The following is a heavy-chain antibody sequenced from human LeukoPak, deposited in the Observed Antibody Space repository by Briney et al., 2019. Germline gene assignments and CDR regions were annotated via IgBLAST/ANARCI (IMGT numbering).Heavy chain of an antibody. Sequence: PGESLKISCKGSGYSFTSYWIGWVRQMPGKGLEWMGIIYPGDSDTRYSPSFQGQVTISADKSISTAYLQWSSLKASDTAMYYCARHPRGGNGGYFDWLSYYFDYWGQGTLVTVSS. V-gene: IGHV5-51*01. CDR1: GYSFTSYW. J-gene: IGHJ4*02. CDR3: ARHPRGGNGGYFDWLSYYFDY. D-gene: IGHD3-9*01. CDR2: IYPGDSDT.